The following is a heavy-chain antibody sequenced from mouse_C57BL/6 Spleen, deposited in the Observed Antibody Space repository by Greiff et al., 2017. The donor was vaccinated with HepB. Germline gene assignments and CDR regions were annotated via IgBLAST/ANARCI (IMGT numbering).Heavy chain of an antibody. D-gene: IGHD1-1*01. CDR2: IYPGSGST. Sequence: VQLQQPGAELVKPGASVKMSCKASGYTFTSYWITWVKQRPGQGLEWIGDIYPGSGSTNYNEKFKSKATLTVDTSSSTAYMQLSSLTSEDSAVYYCARGHYYGSSGAYWGQGTLVTVSA. V-gene: IGHV1-55*01. CDR3: ARGHYYGSSGAY. CDR1: GYTFTSYW. J-gene: IGHJ3*01.